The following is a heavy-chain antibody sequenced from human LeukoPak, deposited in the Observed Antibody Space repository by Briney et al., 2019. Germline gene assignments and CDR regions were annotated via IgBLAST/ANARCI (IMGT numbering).Heavy chain of an antibody. CDR1: GYTFTGYY. V-gene: IGHV1-2*02. J-gene: IGHJ3*02. D-gene: IGHD2-2*01. Sequence: GASVKVSCKASGYTFTGYYMHWVRQAPGQGLEWMGWINPNSGGTNYAQKFQGRVTMTRDTSISTAYMELSRLRSDDTAVYYCAREYCSSTSCHRGFGAFDIWGQGTMVTVSS. CDR2: INPNSGGT. CDR3: AREYCSSTSCHRGFGAFDI.